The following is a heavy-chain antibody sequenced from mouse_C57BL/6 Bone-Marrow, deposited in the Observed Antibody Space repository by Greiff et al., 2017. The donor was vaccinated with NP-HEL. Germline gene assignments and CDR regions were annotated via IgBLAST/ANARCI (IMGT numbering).Heavy chain of an antibody. CDR2: IYPGGGYT. Sequence: VKLQESGAELVRPGTSVKMSCKASGYTFTNYWIGWAKQRPGHGLEWIGDIYPGGGYTNYNEKFKGKATLTADKSSSTAYMQFSSLTSEDSAIYYCAIYYYGSSYVSSYFDYWGQGTTLTVSS. CDR3: AIYYYGSSYVSSYFDY. V-gene: IGHV1-63*01. D-gene: IGHD1-1*01. CDR1: GYTFTNYW. J-gene: IGHJ2*01.